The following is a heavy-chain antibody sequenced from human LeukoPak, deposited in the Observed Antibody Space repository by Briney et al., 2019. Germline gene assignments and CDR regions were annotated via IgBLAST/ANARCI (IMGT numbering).Heavy chain of an antibody. J-gene: IGHJ4*02. CDR2: ISYDGSNK. CDR1: GFTFSSYA. D-gene: IGHD3-3*01. V-gene: IGHV3-30-3*01. Sequence: PGRSLRLSCAASGFTFSSYAMHWVRQAPGKGLEWVAVISYDGSNKYYADSVKGRFTISRDNSKNTLYLQMNSLRAEDTAVYYCARDFTLEPLPSPGFDYWGQGTLVTVSS. CDR3: ARDFTLEPLPSPGFDY.